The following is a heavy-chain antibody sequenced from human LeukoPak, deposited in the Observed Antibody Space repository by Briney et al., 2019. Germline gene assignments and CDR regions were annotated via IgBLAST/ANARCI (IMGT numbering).Heavy chain of an antibody. Sequence: SETLSLTCTVSGGSISSYYWSWIRQPPGKALEWIGYIYYSGSTNYNPSLKSRVTISLDTSKNQFSLRLTSVTAADTAVYFCARGRGDRRLGYSSYYYLDVWGKGTTVSVSS. V-gene: IGHV4-59*12. CDR1: GGSISSYY. CDR2: IYYSGST. CDR3: ARGRGDRRLGYSSYYYLDV. D-gene: IGHD3-16*01. J-gene: IGHJ6*03.